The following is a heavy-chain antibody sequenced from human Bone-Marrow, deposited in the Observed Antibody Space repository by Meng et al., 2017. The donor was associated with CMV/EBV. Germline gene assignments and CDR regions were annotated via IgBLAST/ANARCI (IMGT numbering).Heavy chain of an antibody. Sequence: GESLKISCAASGFTFNTYEMNWVRQAPGRGLEWVSHISTSGKTIYYADSVKGRFTISRDNAKNSLYLQLNSLRAEDTAVYYCAKRYCSSTSCLIDDWGQGTLVTVSS. D-gene: IGHD2-2*01. J-gene: IGHJ4*02. CDR3: AKRYCSSTSCLIDD. V-gene: IGHV3-48*03. CDR1: GFTFNTYE. CDR2: ISTSGKTI.